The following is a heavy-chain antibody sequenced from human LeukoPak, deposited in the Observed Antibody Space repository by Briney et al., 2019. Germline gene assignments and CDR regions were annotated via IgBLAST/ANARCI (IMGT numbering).Heavy chain of an antibody. Sequence: GGSLRLSCAASGFTVSSNYMSWVRQAPGKGLEWVSVIYSGGSTYYADSVKGRFTISRDNSKNTLYLQMNSLRAEDTAVYYCARTRYSGRGWFDPWGQGTLVTVSS. CDR2: IYSGGST. D-gene: IGHD1-26*01. CDR3: ARTRYSGRGWFDP. CDR1: GFTVSSNY. V-gene: IGHV3-53*01. J-gene: IGHJ5*02.